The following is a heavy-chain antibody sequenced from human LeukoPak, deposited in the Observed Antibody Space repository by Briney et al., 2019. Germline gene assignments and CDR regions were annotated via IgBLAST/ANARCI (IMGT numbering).Heavy chain of an antibody. CDR2: MNPNSGNT. V-gene: IGHV1-8*01. D-gene: IGHD6-19*01. CDR3: ARGRLYSSGWYYFDY. J-gene: IGHJ4*02. CDR1: GYTFTSYD. Sequence: GASVKVSCKASGYTFTSYDINWERQATGQGLEWMGWMNPNSGNTGYAQKFQGRVTMTRNTSISTAYMELSSLRSEGTAVYYCARGRLYSSGWYYFDYWGQGTLVTVSS.